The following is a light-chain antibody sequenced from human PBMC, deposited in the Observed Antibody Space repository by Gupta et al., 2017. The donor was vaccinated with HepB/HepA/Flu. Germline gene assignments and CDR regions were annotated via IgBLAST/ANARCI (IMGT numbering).Light chain of an antibody. CDR1: QNIQKY. J-gene: IGKJ2*01. Sequence: DIQVTQSPSSLSGRVGDRVSITCRTSQNIQKYLNWFQQKSGEAPKLLIYAAVSLTPGVPSRFSGSGSGTLFILTINDLHTEDFAAYFCQQSSRIPFTFGQGTKLEFE. CDR2: AAV. V-gene: IGKV1-39*01. CDR3: QQSSRIPFT.